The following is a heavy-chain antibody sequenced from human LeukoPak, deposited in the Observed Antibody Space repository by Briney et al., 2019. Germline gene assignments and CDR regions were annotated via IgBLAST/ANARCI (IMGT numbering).Heavy chain of an antibody. J-gene: IGHJ4*02. CDR3: ARDFELSH. D-gene: IGHD3-16*02. Sequence: GRSLRLSCAASGFTFSSYGMHWVRQAPGKGLEWVALIWYDGSSKHYADSVRGRFTISRDNSKNTLYLQMNSLRAEDTAVYYCARDFELSHWGQGILVTVSS. V-gene: IGHV3-33*08. CDR1: GFTFSSYG. CDR2: IWYDGSSK.